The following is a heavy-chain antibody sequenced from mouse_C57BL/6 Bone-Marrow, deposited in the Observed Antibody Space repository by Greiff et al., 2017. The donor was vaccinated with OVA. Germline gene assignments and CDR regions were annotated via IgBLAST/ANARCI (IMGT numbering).Heavy chain of an antibody. Sequence: QVQLQQPGAELVMPGASVKLSCKASGYTFTSYWMHWVKQRPGQGLEWIGEIDPSDSYTNYNQKFKGKSTLTVDKSSGPAYMQLSSLTSEDSAVYYCAKDYYGRWFAYWGQGTLVTVSA. V-gene: IGHV1-69*01. CDR1: GYTFTSYW. D-gene: IGHD1-1*01. CDR3: AKDYYGRWFAY. CDR2: IDPSDSYT. J-gene: IGHJ3*01.